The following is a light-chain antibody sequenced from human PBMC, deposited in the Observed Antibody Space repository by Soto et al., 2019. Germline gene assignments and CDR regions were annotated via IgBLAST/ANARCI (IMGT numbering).Light chain of an antibody. Sequence: QSVLTQPPSASGTPGQRVTISCAGSSSNIGSNTVNWYQQLPGTAPKLLIYSNNQQPSGVPDRFSGSKSGTSASLAISGLQSEDEADYYCAAWDDSLNGWVFGGGTKLTAL. CDR2: SNN. J-gene: IGLJ3*02. CDR1: SSNIGSNT. V-gene: IGLV1-44*01. CDR3: AAWDDSLNGWV.